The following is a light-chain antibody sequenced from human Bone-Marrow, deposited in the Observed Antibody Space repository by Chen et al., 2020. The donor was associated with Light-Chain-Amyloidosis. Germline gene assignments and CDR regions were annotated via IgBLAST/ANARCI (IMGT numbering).Light chain of an antibody. CDR1: HGISTW. CDR3: QQAYNFPLT. CDR2: AAS. V-gene: IGKV1-12*01. Sequence: DIQMTQSPSSVSASVGDSVTITCRASHGISTWVAWYQQRPGKAPKLLIYAASSLQSGVPSRFSGSGSGTDFTLTISSLQPEDFATYFCQQAYNFPLTFGPGTKVDIK. J-gene: IGKJ3*01.